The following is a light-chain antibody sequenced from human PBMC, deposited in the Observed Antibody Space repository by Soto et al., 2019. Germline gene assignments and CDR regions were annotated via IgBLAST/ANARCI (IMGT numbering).Light chain of an antibody. CDR1: QSVSSN. J-gene: IGKJ2*01. Sequence: EIVLTQSPATLSLSPGERATLSCRASQSVSSNLAWYQQKPGQAPRLLIYGASTRATGIPARFSGSGSGTEFTLTISSLQPDDFATYYCQQYNSYSHTFGQGTKVHI. CDR2: GAS. CDR3: QQYNSYSHT. V-gene: IGKV3-15*01.